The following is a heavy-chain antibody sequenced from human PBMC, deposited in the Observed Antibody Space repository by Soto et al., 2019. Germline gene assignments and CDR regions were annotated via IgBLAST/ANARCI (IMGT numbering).Heavy chain of an antibody. CDR1: GITFNNFV. D-gene: IGHD6-19*01. CDR3: ARTAGVLDSGWHNALHI. CDR2: IGASGDIT. J-gene: IGHJ3*02. Sequence: GGSLRLSCAASGITFNNFVVTWVRQAPGTGLDWVSAIGASGDITYYADSVKGRFTISRDNSKNTVYLQMNSLRVEDTAVYYCARTAGVLDSGWHNALHIWGQGTKVTVSS. V-gene: IGHV3-23*01.